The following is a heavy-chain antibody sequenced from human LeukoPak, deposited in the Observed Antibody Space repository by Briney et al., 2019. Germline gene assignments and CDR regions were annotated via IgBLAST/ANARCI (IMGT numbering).Heavy chain of an antibody. V-gene: IGHV3-66*01. CDR2: IYSGGST. CDR3: ARIRVPAAMEWFDP. D-gene: IGHD2-2*01. Sequence: GGSLRLSCAASGFTVSSNYMSWVRQAPGKGLEWVSVIYSGGSTYYADSVKGRFTISRDNSKNTLYLQMNSLRAKDTAVYYCARIRVPAAMEWFDPWGQGTLVTVSS. CDR1: GFTVSSNY. J-gene: IGHJ5*02.